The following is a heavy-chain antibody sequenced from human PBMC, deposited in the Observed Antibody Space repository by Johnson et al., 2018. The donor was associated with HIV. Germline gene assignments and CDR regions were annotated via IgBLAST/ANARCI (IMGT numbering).Heavy chain of an antibody. CDR2: IWFDGSNK. Sequence: QVQLMESGGGVVQPGRSLRLSCAASGFTFSTYGMHWVRQAPGKGLEWVAVIWFDGSNKYYADSVKGRFTISRDNSKNTLYLQMNSLKAEDTAFYYCGREGGYSGRYYGHDAFDIWGQGTMVTVSS. D-gene: IGHD1-26*01. V-gene: IGHV3-33*01. CDR1: GFTFSTYG. CDR3: GREGGYSGRYYGHDAFDI. J-gene: IGHJ3*02.